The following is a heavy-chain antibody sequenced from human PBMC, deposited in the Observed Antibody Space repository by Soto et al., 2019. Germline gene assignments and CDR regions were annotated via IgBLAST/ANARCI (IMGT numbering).Heavy chain of an antibody. Sequence: QVQLVQSGAEVKKPGASVKVSCKASGYTFTSYGISWVRQAPGQGLEWMGWISAYNGNTNYAQKLQGRVTMTTDTSTSTAYMELRSLRADDTAVYYCARLEYRSSYPERDFFDYWGQGTLVTVSS. V-gene: IGHV1-18*01. CDR3: ARLEYRSSYPERDFFDY. J-gene: IGHJ4*02. CDR2: ISAYNGNT. CDR1: GYTFTSYG. D-gene: IGHD6-6*01.